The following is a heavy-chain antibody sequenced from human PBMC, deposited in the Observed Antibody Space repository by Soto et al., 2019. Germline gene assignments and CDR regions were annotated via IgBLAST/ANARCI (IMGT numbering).Heavy chain of an antibody. J-gene: IGHJ6*02. CDR2: IYHSGST. D-gene: IGHD3-10*01. Sequence: PSETLSLTCAVSGGSISSSNWWSWVRQPPGKGLEWIGEIYHSGSTNYNPSLKSRVTISVDKSKNQFSLKLSSVTAADTAVYYCARDPITMVRGVPIYYYYGMDVWGQGTTVTVSS. V-gene: IGHV4-4*02. CDR1: GGSISSSNW. CDR3: ARDPITMVRGVPIYYYYGMDV.